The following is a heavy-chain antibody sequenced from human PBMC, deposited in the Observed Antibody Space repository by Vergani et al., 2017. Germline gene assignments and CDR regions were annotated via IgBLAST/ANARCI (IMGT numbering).Heavy chain of an antibody. Sequence: QVQLVESGGGLVKPGGSLRLSCAASGFTFSDYYMSWIRQAPGRGLEWVSYISSSGSNIYYADSVKGRFTISRDNAKNTLYLQMNSLGAEDTAVYYCARAYSGSYSCSDYWGQGTLVTVSS. D-gene: IGHD1-26*01. CDR2: ISSSGSNI. CDR3: ARAYSGSYSCSDY. V-gene: IGHV3-11*01. J-gene: IGHJ4*02. CDR1: GFTFSDYY.